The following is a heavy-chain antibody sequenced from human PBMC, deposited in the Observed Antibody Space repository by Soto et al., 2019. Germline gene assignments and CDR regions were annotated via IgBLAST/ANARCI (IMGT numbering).Heavy chain of an antibody. J-gene: IGHJ3*02. CDR1: GFTFSSVW. CDR2: IKTKSDVGPT. V-gene: IGHV3-15*07. Sequence: EVQLVESGGGLVKPGGSLRLSCVASGFTFSSVWMNWVRQAPGKGLEWVGRIKTKSDVGPTDYAAPVKGRFTISRDDSKNTVYLQMNSLKTEDTALYYCTTNDAFDIWGQGTTVTVSS. CDR3: TTNDAFDI.